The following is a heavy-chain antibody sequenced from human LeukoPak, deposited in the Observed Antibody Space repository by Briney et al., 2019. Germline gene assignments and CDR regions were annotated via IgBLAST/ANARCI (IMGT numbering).Heavy chain of an antibody. CDR2: IYYTGST. CDR3: ARWYYYDSSGAVDY. Sequence: SQTLSLTCTVDAVSISSYYWSWIRQPPGKVLEWIVYIYYTGSTNYNPSLKSRVTISVDTYKNQFSLQLSSVTAADTAVYYCARWYYYDSSGAVDYWGEGAMVTVSS. CDR1: AVSISSYY. V-gene: IGHV4-59*01. D-gene: IGHD3-22*01. J-gene: IGHJ4*02.